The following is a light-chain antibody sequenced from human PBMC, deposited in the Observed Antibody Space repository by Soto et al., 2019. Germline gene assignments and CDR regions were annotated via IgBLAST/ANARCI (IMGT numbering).Light chain of an antibody. CDR3: QQRSDWLPIT. V-gene: IGKV3-11*01. Sequence: EIVLTQSPATLSLSPGERATLSCWASQSVNRYLVWYQQKPGQAPRLLIYGASSRATGIPVRFSGSGSGTDFTLTISSLEPEDFAVYYCQQRSDWLPITFGQGTRLEIK. J-gene: IGKJ5*01. CDR1: QSVNRY. CDR2: GAS.